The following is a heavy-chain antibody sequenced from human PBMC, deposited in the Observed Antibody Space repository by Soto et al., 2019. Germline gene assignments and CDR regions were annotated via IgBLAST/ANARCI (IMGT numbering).Heavy chain of an antibody. J-gene: IGHJ4*02. V-gene: IGHV4-31*03. CDR1: GLTISSASYY. CDR3: ARYQISGSWSKFDY. Sequence: QVLLQVSGPGLMKPSQTLSLTCTVSGLTISSASYYWSWIRQHPGKGLEWVGHIYYNGSTYYGPSLKSRVTLKVDTSKDQFSLRLASVTAADTAVYYCARYQISGSWSKFDYWGQGTLDSVSS. CDR2: IYYNGST. D-gene: IGHD6-13*01.